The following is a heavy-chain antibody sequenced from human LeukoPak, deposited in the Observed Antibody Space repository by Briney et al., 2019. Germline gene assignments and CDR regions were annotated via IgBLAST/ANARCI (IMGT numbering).Heavy chain of an antibody. J-gene: IGHJ6*03. Sequence: PSETLSLTCTVSGGSISSYYWNWIRQSAGKGLEWIGRRYTSGSTNYNPSLKSRVTMSVDTSKNQFSLKLRSVTAADTAVYYCARGDYGDYRGSMDVWGKGTTVTVSS. V-gene: IGHV4-4*07. CDR3: ARGDYGDYRGSMDV. D-gene: IGHD4-17*01. CDR2: RYTSGST. CDR1: GGSISSYY.